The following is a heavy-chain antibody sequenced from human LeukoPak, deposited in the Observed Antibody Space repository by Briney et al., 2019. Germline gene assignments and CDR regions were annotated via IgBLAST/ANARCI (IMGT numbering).Heavy chain of an antibody. Sequence: KPSETLSLTCTVSGGSISSYYWSWIRQPPGKGLEWIGYIYYSGSTNYNPSLKSRVTISVDTSKNQFSLKLSSVTAADTAVHYCAREGAIRAFAIWGQGAMVTVSS. CDR1: GGSISSYY. J-gene: IGHJ3*02. CDR2: IYYSGST. D-gene: IGHD2-2*02. V-gene: IGHV4-59*01. CDR3: AREGAIRAFAI.